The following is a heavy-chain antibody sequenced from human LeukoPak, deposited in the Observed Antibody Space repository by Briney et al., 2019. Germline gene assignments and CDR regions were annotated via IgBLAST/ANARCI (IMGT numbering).Heavy chain of an antibody. J-gene: IGHJ4*02. CDR1: GGSISSSGYS. CDR3: ARLDYYDSSGYYYTGRVFDY. V-gene: IGHV4-39*01. Sequence: SETLSLTCTVSGGSISSSGYSWGWIRQPPGRGLEGFGIIYYSGSTYYNPSLKNRVTISVDTSKNQFSLKLSSVTAADTAVYYCARLDYYDSSGYYYTGRVFDYWGQGTLVTVSS. CDR2: IYYSGST. D-gene: IGHD3-22*01.